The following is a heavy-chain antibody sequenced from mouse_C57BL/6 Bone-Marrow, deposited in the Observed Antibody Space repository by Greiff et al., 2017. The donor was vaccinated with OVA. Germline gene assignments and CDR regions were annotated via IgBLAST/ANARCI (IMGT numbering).Heavy chain of an antibody. Sequence: QVQLQQPGAELVMPGASVKLSCKASGYTFTRYWMHWVKQRPGQGLEWIGEIDPSDSYTNYNQKFKGKSTLTVDKSSSTAYMQLSSLTSEDSAVYYCARDYGSSYWYFDVWGTGTAVTVTS. CDR1: GYTFTRYW. CDR3: ARDYGSSYWYFDV. J-gene: IGHJ1*03. D-gene: IGHD1-1*01. V-gene: IGHV1-69*01. CDR2: IDPSDSYT.